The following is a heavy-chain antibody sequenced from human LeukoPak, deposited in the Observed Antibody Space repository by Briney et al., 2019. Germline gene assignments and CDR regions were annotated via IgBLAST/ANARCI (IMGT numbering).Heavy chain of an antibody. V-gene: IGHV5-10-1*01. CDR1: GYIFTSYW. CDR3: ARYGSGSSPY. J-gene: IGHJ4*02. CDR2: IDPSDSYT. Sequence: GESLKISCQGSGYIFTSYWISWVRQMPGKGLEWMGRIDPSDSYTNYSPSFQGHVTISADKSISTAYLQWSNLKASDTAMYYCARYGSGSSPYWGQGTLVTASS. D-gene: IGHD3-10*01.